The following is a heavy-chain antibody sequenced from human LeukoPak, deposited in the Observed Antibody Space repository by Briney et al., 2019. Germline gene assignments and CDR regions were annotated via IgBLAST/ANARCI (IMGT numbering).Heavy chain of an antibody. CDR2: ISWNSGRI. CDR1: GFTFDDYG. D-gene: IGHD2/OR15-2a*01. J-gene: IGHJ4*02. CDR3: AKGPSTTSLDY. Sequence: GRSLRLSCAASGFTFDDYGMHWVRQAPGKGLEWVSGISWNSGRIGYADSVKGRFTISRDNAKNSLYLQMNSLRAEDTALYYCAKGPSTTSLDYWGQGTLVTVSS. V-gene: IGHV3-9*01.